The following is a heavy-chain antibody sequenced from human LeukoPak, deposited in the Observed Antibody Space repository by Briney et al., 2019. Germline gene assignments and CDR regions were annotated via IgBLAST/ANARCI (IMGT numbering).Heavy chain of an antibody. D-gene: IGHD1-26*01. CDR2: ISYDGSNA. CDR1: GFTFSSYA. J-gene: IGHJ4*02. Sequence: GGSLRLSCVASGFTFSSYAMHWVRQAPGKGLEWVAVISYDGSNAYYADSVQGRFTISRDNSKNTLYLQMNSLRAEDTAVYYCAKGDTTWELPHDYWGQGTLVTVSS. CDR3: AKGDTTWELPHDY. V-gene: IGHV3-30*18.